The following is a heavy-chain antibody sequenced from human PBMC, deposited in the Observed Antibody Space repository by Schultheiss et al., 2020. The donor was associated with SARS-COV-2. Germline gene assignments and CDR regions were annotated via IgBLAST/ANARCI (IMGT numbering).Heavy chain of an antibody. Sequence: GGSLRLSCAASGFTFSDYGMNWVRQAPGKGLEWVSFISSSSKYIYYADSVKGRFTISRDNAKNSLNLQMNSLRAEDTAVYYCARDRYSAYDIEYWGQGTLVTVSS. V-gene: IGHV3-21*01. CDR2: ISSSSKYI. D-gene: IGHD5-12*01. CDR3: ARDRYSAYDIEY. CDR1: GFTFSDYG. J-gene: IGHJ4*02.